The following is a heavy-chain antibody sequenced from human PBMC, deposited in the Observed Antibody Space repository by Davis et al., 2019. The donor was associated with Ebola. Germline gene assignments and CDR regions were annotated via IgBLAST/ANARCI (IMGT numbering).Heavy chain of an antibody. V-gene: IGHV3-74*01. J-gene: IGHJ2*01. CDR3: ARDPGVNWYFDL. D-gene: IGHD4-23*01. Sequence: HTGGSLRLSCAASGFTFSSYWMHWVRQVPGKGLVWVARINSDGSDIRYADSVKGRFTISRDNTKNTLSLQMNSLRAEDTAVYYCARDPGVNWYFDLWGRGTLVTVSS. CDR2: INSDGSDI. CDR1: GFTFSSYW.